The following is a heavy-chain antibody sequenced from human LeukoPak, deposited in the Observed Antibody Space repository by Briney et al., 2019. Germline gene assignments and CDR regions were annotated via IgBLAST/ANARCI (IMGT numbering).Heavy chain of an antibody. CDR2: IIPIFGTA. CDR1: GGTFSSYA. CDR3: ARGPQQWLHAFDI. D-gene: IGHD6-19*01. V-gene: IGHV1-69*05. J-gene: IGHJ3*02. Sequence: GASVKVSCKASGGTFSSYAISWVRQAPGRGLEWMGRIIPIFGTADYAQKFQGRVTITTDESTSTAYMELSSLRSEDTAVYYCARGPQQWLHAFDIWGQGTMVTVSS.